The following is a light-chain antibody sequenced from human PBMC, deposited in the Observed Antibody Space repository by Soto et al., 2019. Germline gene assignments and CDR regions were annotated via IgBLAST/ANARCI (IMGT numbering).Light chain of an antibody. CDR1: QDFSNF. V-gene: IGKV1-9*01. Sequence: DIQLTHSPSFLSASIVDRVTITCRASQDFSNFLAWYQQKPGRAPKLLMYDASTLQSGVPSRFSGSGSGTEFTLTISSLQPEDFATYYCQQLYSFPLTFGGGTKVDIK. CDR2: DAS. J-gene: IGKJ4*01. CDR3: QQLYSFPLT.